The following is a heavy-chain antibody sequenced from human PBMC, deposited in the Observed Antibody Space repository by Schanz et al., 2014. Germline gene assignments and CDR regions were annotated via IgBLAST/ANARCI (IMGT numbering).Heavy chain of an antibody. Sequence: EVQLLESGGGLIQPGGSLRLSCAASGFTFSSYAVSWVRQAPGKGLEWVSTISASGGSTYYADSVRGRFTISRDRFQNTLYLRMSSLRAEDTAVYYCARPRFDYGEVDYWGQGTLVTVSS. V-gene: IGHV3-23*01. CDR1: GFTFSSYA. J-gene: IGHJ4*02. CDR3: ARPRFDYGEVDY. CDR2: ISASGGST. D-gene: IGHD4-17*01.